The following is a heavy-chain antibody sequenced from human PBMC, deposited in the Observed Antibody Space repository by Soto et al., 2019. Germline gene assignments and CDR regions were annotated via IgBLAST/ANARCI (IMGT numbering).Heavy chain of an antibody. CDR3: ASLIGVDVLRDY. CDR1: GYNFANYY. D-gene: IGHD3-3*01. J-gene: IGHJ4*02. V-gene: IGHV1-46*01. Sequence: QVQLVQSGAEVKKPGASVKGFCMASGYNFANYYMHWVRQAPGQGPEWMGIIDPDGGSTSYAQKFQGRVSMTSDTSTSTVYMELSSLRSDDTAVYYCASLIGVDVLRDYWGQGTLVTVSS. CDR2: IDPDGGST.